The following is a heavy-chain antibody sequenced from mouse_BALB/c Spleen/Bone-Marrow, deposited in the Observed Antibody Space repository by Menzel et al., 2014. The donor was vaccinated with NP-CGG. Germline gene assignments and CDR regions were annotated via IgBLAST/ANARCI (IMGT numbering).Heavy chain of an antibody. D-gene: IGHD2-4*01. CDR2: INPITGYT. Sequence: QVQLQQSGAQVAKPGASVKMSCKASGYTFTSYWMHWVKQRPGQGLEWIGYINPITGYTEYNQKFKDKATLTADKSSSTAYTQLSSLTSEDSAVYHCARNYDHGGVYCSMDYWGQGPSVPLPS. J-gene: IGHJ4*01. CDR3: ARNYDHGGVYCSMDY. CDR1: GYTFTSYW. V-gene: IGHV1-7*01.